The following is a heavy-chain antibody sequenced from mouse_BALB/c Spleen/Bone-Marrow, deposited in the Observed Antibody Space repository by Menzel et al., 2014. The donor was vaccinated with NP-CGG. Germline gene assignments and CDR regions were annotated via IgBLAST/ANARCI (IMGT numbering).Heavy chain of an antibody. CDR1: GFTFTSYW. V-gene: IGHV1S81*02. CDR3: ARDGNYRYAMDY. D-gene: IGHD2-1*01. CDR2: INPSNGRT. Sequence: VQLQQSGDELVKPGASVKLSCMASGFTFTSYWIHWVKQRPGQGPEWIGEINPSNGRTNYNEKFERKATLTEDKSSSTAYMQLGSLTSEDSAVYYCARDGNYRYAMDYWGQGTSVTVSS. J-gene: IGHJ4*01.